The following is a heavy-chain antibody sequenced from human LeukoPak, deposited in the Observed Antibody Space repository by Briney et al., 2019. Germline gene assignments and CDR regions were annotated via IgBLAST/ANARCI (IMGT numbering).Heavy chain of an antibody. CDR3: TRPQNDYDDGNFDY. V-gene: IGHV3-73*01. D-gene: IGHD4-17*01. CDR2: IRSKGNNYAT. J-gene: IGHJ4*02. CDR1: GFTFSGSA. Sequence: EGSLRLSCAASGFTFSGSAMHWVRQASGEGLEWVGRIRSKGNNYATAYSESVKGRFTISRDESKNMAYLQMNSLNTADTAVYYCTRPQNDYDDGNFDYWGQGTLVTVSS.